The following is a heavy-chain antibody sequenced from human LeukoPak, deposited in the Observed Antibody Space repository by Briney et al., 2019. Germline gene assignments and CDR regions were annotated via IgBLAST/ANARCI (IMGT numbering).Heavy chain of an antibody. J-gene: IGHJ4*02. CDR3: ASQPAGGPFGY. CDR1: GGSISSYY. V-gene: IGHV4-59*01. D-gene: IGHD1-14*01. CDR2: IYYSGST. Sequence: RSSETLSLTCTVSGGSISSYYWSWIRQPPGKGLEWIGYIYYSGSTNYNPSLKSRVTISVDTSKNQFSLKLSSVTAADTAVYYCASQPAGGPFGYWGQGTLVTVSS.